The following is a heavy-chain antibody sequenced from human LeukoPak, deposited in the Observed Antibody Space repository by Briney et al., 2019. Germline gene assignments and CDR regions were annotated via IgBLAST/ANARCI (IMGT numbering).Heavy chain of an antibody. CDR3: ARGLAKQDYYYMDV. V-gene: IGHV1-69*05. D-gene: IGHD6-19*01. CDR2: IIPIFGTA. Sequence: SVKVSCKASGGTFSSYAISWVRQAPGQGLEWMGGIIPIFGTANYAQEFQGRVTMTRNTSISTAYMELSSLRSEDTAVYYCARGLAKQDYYYMDVWGKGTTVTVSS. J-gene: IGHJ6*03. CDR1: GGTFSSYA.